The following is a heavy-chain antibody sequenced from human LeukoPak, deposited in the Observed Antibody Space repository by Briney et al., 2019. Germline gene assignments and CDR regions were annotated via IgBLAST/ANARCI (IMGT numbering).Heavy chain of an antibody. J-gene: IGHJ4*02. CDR2: IYSSGTT. CDR1: GGSISSGSYY. Sequence: SETLSLTCTVSGGSISSGSYYWSWIRQPAGKGLEWIGRIYSSGTTNYNPSLKSRVTMSIDTTQFSLKLSSVTAADTAVYFSACGVAAAGWLYFDYWGQGSLVTVSS. D-gene: IGHD6-13*01. V-gene: IGHV4-61*02. CDR3: ACGVAAAGWLYFDY.